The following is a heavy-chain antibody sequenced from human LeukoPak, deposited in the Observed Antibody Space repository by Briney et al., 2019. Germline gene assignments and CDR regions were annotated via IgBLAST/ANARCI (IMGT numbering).Heavy chain of an antibody. J-gene: IGHJ4*02. V-gene: IGHV3-30*03. D-gene: IGHD6-13*01. CDR2: RSYDGSVE. CDR1: GFTFSSYA. CDR3: ARALGSSWDSSLDS. Sequence: GGSLRLSCAASGFTFSSYAMSWVRQAPGKGLEWVARRSYDGSVEKSAASVKGRFTISRDNSKNTLYLQMNSLRIEVTAVYYCARALGSSWDSSLDSWGQGTLVPVSS.